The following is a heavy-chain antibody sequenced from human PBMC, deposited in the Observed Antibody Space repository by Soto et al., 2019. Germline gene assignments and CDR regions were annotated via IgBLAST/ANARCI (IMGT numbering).Heavy chain of an antibody. CDR1: GGSISSSSYY. CDR3: ARHPGQVDY. Sequence: QLQLQESGPGLVKPSETLSLTCTVSGGSISSSSYYWGWIRQPPGKGLEWIGSIYYSGSTYYNPSLKSRVTISVDTSKNQFPLKLSPVTAADTAVYYCARHPGQVDYWGQGTLVTVSS. CDR2: IYYSGST. V-gene: IGHV4-39*01. J-gene: IGHJ4*02.